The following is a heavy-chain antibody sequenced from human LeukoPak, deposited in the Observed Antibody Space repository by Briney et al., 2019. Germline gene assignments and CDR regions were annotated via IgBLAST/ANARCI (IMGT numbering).Heavy chain of an antibody. Sequence: SETLSLTCAVSGGSISSSNWWSWVRQPPGKGLEWIGEMHHSGSTNYNPSLKSRVTISVDTAMNQFSLKLTSVTAADTAVYYCARHALYTSGWYEYYLDYWGQGSLVTVSS. D-gene: IGHD6-19*01. J-gene: IGHJ4*02. CDR1: GGSISSSNW. CDR3: ARHALYTSGWYEYYLDY. V-gene: IGHV4-4*02. CDR2: MHHSGST.